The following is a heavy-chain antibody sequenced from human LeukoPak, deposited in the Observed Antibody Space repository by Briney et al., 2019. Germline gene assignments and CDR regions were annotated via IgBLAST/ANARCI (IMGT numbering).Heavy chain of an antibody. Sequence: GRSLRLSCAASGFTFSSYGIHWVRQAPGQGLEWVAVISNDGRNKYYADSAKGRFTLSRDNSENTLYLQMNSLRAEDTAMYYCAKDLVPDPSRWASQQLWPTGGFIDYWGQGTLVTVSS. CDR1: GFTFSSYG. D-gene: IGHD5-18*01. V-gene: IGHV3-30*18. J-gene: IGHJ4*02. CDR2: ISNDGRNK. CDR3: AKDLVPDPSRWASQQLWPTGGFIDY.